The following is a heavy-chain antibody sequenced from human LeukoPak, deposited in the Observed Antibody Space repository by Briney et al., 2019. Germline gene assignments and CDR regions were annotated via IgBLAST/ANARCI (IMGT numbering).Heavy chain of an antibody. Sequence: PSETLSLTCTVSGGSISSYYWSWIRQPPGKGLEWIGYIYYSGSTNYNPSLKSRVTISVDTSKNQFSLKLSSVTAADTAVYYCARAQPLDIVVVPAAGGVFDYWGQGTLVTVSS. D-gene: IGHD2-2*01. V-gene: IGHV4-59*01. CDR1: GGSISSYY. CDR2: IYYSGST. CDR3: ARAQPLDIVVVPAAGGVFDY. J-gene: IGHJ4*02.